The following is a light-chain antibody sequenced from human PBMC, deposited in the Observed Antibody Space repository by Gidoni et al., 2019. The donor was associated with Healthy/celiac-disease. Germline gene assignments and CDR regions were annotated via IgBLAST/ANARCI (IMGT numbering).Light chain of an antibody. J-gene: IGKJ1*01. Sequence: DIQMTQSPSTLSAAVGDRVTITCRASQSISSWLAWYQQKPGKAPKLLLYKASSLESGVPSRFSATGAGTEFTLTFTSLQPDDFATYYCHQYNSYSSCTFXQXTKVXIK. CDR1: QSISSW. V-gene: IGKV1-5*03. CDR3: HQYNSYSSCT. CDR2: KAS.